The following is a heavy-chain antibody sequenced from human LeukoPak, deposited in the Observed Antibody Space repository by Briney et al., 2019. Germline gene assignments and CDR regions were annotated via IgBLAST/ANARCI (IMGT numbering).Heavy chain of an antibody. V-gene: IGHV4-59*01. Sequence: SETLSLTCTVSGGSISSYYWSWIRQPPGKGLEWIGYIYYSGSTNYNPSLKSRVTISVDTSKNQFSLKLSSVTAADTAVYYCARNSGSYITAAFDIWGQGTMVTVSS. CDR1: GGSISSYY. D-gene: IGHD1-26*01. J-gene: IGHJ3*02. CDR2: IYYSGST. CDR3: ARNSGSYITAAFDI.